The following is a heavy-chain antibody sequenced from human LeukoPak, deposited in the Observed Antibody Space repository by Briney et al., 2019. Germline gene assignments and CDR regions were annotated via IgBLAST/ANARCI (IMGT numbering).Heavy chain of an antibody. D-gene: IGHD3/OR15-3a*01. V-gene: IGHV3-11*01. CDR2: IGRTGGDI. Sequence: GGSLRLSCAASGFIFSNYAMSWVRQAPGKGLEWISYIGRTGGDINYADSVKGRFIVSRDNNINSLFLQMNSLRAEDTAVYYCATTARVGQNWGQGTLVTVSS. J-gene: IGHJ4*02. CDR1: GFIFSNYA. CDR3: ATTARVGQN.